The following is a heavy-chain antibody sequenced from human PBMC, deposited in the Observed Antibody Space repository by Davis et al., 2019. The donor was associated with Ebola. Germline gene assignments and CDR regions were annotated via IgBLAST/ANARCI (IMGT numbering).Heavy chain of an antibody. Sequence: GGSLRLSCTDSVITFSSYAMTWVRQAPGKGLEWVSAISGSAITTYYADSVEGRFTISRDNSRNTLYLQMNSLRPEDTAVYYCVKTRSNWWNDALDMWGQGTMVTVSS. V-gene: IGHV3-23*01. D-gene: IGHD2-8*02. CDR3: VKTRSNWWNDALDM. CDR1: VITFSSYA. CDR2: ISGSAITT. J-gene: IGHJ3*02.